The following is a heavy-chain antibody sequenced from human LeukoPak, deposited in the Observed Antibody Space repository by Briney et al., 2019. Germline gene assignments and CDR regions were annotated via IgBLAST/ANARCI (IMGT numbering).Heavy chain of an antibody. Sequence: SETLSLTCKVSGVSITSHYWSWIRQPPGKGLEWIGYIYYTGSTNYNPSLKSRVSISVDTSKNEFSLRLTSVTAADTAVYYCARVSWFPGTSYYYMDVWGKGTPVTVSS. D-gene: IGHD1-1*01. J-gene: IGHJ6*03. CDR1: GVSITSHY. CDR2: IYYTGST. V-gene: IGHV4-59*11. CDR3: ARVSWFPGTSYYYMDV.